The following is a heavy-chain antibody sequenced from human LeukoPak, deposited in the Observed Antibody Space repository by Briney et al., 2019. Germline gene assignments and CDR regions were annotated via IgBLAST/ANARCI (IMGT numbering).Heavy chain of an antibody. V-gene: IGHV3-30*03. Sequence: GGSLRLSCAASGFTFSSYGMHWVRQAPGKGLEWVAVISYDGSNKYYADSVKGRFTISRDNSRNTLYLQMNGLRVEDTAVYYCARYSKGVMPWGQGTLVTVSS. CDR3: ARYSKGVMP. CDR2: ISYDGSNK. J-gene: IGHJ4*02. CDR1: GFTFSSYG. D-gene: IGHD3-16*01.